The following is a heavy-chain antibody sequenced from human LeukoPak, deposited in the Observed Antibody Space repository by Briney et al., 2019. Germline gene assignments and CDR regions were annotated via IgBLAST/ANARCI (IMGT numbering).Heavy chain of an antibody. CDR2: MNPNSGNT. Sequence: GASVKVSCKASGYTFTSYDINWVRQATGQGLEWMGWMNPNSGNTGYAQKFQGRVTMTRNTSISTAYMELSSLRSEDTAVYYCARASNNDILTGPYYYYMDVWGKGTTVTISS. D-gene: IGHD3-9*01. CDR1: GYTFTSYD. V-gene: IGHV1-8*01. J-gene: IGHJ6*03. CDR3: ARASNNDILTGPYYYYMDV.